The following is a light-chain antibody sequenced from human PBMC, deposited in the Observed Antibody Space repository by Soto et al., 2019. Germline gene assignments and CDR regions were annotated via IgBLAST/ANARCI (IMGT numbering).Light chain of an antibody. Sequence: SYELTQPPSVSVAPGQTATITCGGDRVNRQGVHWYQQNTGQAPVPVVFDNTDRPSGIPERFSGSRSGNTATLTISRVEDGDEADYYCQVWDTSLGDAGVFGGGTKLTVL. J-gene: IGLJ3*02. CDR2: DNT. CDR3: QVWDTSLGDAGV. V-gene: IGLV3-21*02. CDR1: RVNRQG.